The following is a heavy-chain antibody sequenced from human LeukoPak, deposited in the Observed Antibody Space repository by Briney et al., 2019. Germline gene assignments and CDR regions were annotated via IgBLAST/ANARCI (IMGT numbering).Heavy chain of an antibody. V-gene: IGHV4-59*01. CDR3: AASPYYGSGSYYEAPFDY. CDR1: GGSISSYY. D-gene: IGHD3-10*01. Sequence: SETLSLTCTVSGGSISSYYWSWIRQPPGKGLEWIGYIYYSGSTNYNPSLKSRVTISVDTSKKQFSLKLSSVTAADTAVYYCAASPYYGSGSYYEAPFDYWGQGTLVTVSS. CDR2: IYYSGST. J-gene: IGHJ4*02.